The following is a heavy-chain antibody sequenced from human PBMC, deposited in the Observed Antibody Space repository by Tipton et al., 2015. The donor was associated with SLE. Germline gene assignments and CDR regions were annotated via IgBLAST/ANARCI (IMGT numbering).Heavy chain of an antibody. J-gene: IGHJ3*02. CDR2: IYYSGST. D-gene: IGHD7-27*01. CDR1: GGSISSQY. CDR3: ARGPGTVEAFDI. V-gene: IGHV4-30-4*08. Sequence: LRLSCTVSGGSISSQYWSWIRQPPGEGLEWIGYIYYSGSTYYNPSLKSRVTISVDTSKNQFSLKVNSVTAADTAVYYCARGPGTVEAFDIWGQGTMVTVSS.